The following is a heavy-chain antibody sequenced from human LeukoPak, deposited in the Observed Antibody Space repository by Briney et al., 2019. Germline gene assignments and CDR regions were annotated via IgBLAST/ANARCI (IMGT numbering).Heavy chain of an antibody. CDR2: ISYDGSNK. Sequence: QPGRSLRLSCAASGFTFSRYAMHWVRQAPGKGLEWVAVISYDGSNKYYADSVMGRFTISRDNSKNTLYLQMDSLRAEDTAVYYCAHQRGIYCSSTSCYPYYFDYWGQGTLVTVSS. D-gene: IGHD2-2*01. CDR3: AHQRGIYCSSTSCYPYYFDY. V-gene: IGHV3-30-3*01. CDR1: GFTFSRYA. J-gene: IGHJ4*02.